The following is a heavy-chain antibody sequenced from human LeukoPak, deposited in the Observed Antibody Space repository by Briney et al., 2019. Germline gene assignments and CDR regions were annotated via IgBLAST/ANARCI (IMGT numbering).Heavy chain of an antibody. CDR1: GGSISSSSYY. CDR3: ARRGYYDREAFDI. CDR2: IYYSGST. D-gene: IGHD3-22*01. V-gene: IGHV4-61*05. J-gene: IGHJ3*02. Sequence: SETLSLTCTVSGGSISSSSYYWSWIRQPPGKGLEWIGYIYYSGSTNYNPSLKSRVTKSVDTPKNQFSLKLSSVTAADTAVYYCARRGYYDREAFDIWGQGTMVTVSS.